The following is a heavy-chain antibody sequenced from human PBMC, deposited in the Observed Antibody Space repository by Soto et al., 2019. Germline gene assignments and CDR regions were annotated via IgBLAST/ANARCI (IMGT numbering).Heavy chain of an antibody. CDR2: ISAYNGNT. J-gene: IGHJ4*02. Sequence: ASVKVSCKASGYTFTSYGISWVRQAPGQGLEWMGWISAYNGNTNYAQKLQGRVTMTTDTSTSTAYMELRSLRSDDTAVYYCARGGVNWGSAIGAREFDYWGQGTLVTVSS. V-gene: IGHV1-18*01. D-gene: IGHD7-27*01. CDR1: GYTFTSYG. CDR3: ARGGVNWGSAIGAREFDY.